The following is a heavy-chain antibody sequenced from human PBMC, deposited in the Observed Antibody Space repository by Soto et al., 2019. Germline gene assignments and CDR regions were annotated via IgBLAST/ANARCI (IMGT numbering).Heavy chain of an antibody. V-gene: IGHV3-53*02. CDR2: IYTSGRT. J-gene: IGHJ2*01. CDR3: AIYTWDSVDWFFDL. CDR1: GFSVSSNY. Sequence: EVQVVETGGGLLQPGGSVKLSCAASGFSVSSNYMSWVRQAPGKGLEWVSVIYTSGRTYYTDSVQGRFTISRDNSKNTVSLQMNNLRADDTALYYCAIYTWDSVDWFFDLWGRGTLVTVSS. D-gene: IGHD1-26*01.